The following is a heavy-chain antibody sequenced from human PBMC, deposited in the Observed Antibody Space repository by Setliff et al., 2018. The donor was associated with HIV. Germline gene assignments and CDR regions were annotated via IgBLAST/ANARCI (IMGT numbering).Heavy chain of an antibody. CDR1: GFTFSSYG. CDR2: IRYDGSNK. V-gene: IGHV3-30*02. D-gene: IGHD3-22*01. CDR3: AKVQNPQGYYYDSSGYYPHPGSPDY. J-gene: IGHJ4*02. Sequence: GGSLRLSCAASGFTFSSYGMHWVRQAPGKGLEWVAFIRYDGSNKYYADSVKGRFTISRDNSKNTLYLQMNSLRAEDTAVYYCAKVQNPQGYYYDSSGYYPHPGSPDYWGQGTLVTVSS.